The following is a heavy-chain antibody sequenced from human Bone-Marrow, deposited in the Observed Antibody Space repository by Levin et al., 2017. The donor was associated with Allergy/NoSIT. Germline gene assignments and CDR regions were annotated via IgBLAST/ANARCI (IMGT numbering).Heavy chain of an antibody. CDR3: ARVRIAAQPLAFDY. J-gene: IGHJ4*02. CDR1: GYTFSDYY. D-gene: IGHD6-6*01. V-gene: IGHV1-2*02. Sequence: GESLKISCKASGYTFSDYYMFWVRQAPGQGLEWMGWINPNSGGTKFAQKFQGRVTMTRDTSITTAYMELSRLRSDDTAVFYCARVRIAAQPLAFDYWGQGTLVTVSS. CDR2: INPNSGGT.